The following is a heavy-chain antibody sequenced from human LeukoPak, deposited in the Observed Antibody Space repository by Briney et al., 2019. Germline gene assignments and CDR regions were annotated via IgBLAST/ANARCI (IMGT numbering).Heavy chain of an antibody. D-gene: IGHD5-12*01. J-gene: IGHJ4*02. CDR3: ATYSGYAAY. CDR1: GYTFTTYH. Sequence: ASVKVSCKASGYTFTTYHMHWVRQAPGQGLEWVGMIDTSDGNTNYAQKFQGRVTMTRDTSTSTVYMELSSLRSEDTAVYYCATYSGYAAYWGQGTLVSVSS. CDR2: IDTSDGNT. V-gene: IGHV1-46*01.